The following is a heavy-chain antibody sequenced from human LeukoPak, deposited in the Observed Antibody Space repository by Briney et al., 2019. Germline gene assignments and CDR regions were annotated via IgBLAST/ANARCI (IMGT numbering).Heavy chain of an antibody. CDR1: GGSISSSSYY. Sequence: SETLSLTCTVSGGSISSSSYYWGWIRQPPGKGLEWIGSIYYSGSTYYNPSLKSRVTISVDTSKNQFSLKLSSVTAADTAVYYCARDPRYGSGSFTDDYWGQGTLATVSS. V-gene: IGHV4-39*07. D-gene: IGHD3-10*01. J-gene: IGHJ4*02. CDR2: IYYSGST. CDR3: ARDPRYGSGSFTDDY.